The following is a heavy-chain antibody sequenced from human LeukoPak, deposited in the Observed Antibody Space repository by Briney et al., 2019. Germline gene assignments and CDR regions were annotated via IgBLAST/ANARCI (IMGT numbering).Heavy chain of an antibody. CDR2: IIPIFGIA. CDR1: GGTFSSYA. V-gene: IGHV1-69*04. D-gene: IGHD1-26*01. CDR3: ARDRKYNGLDAFDI. J-gene: IGHJ3*02. Sequence: ASVTVSCKAYGGTFSSYAISWVRQAPGQGLEWMGRIIPIFGIANYAQKFQGRVTITADKSTSTAYMELSSLRSEDTAVYYCARDRKYNGLDAFDIWGQGTMVTVSS.